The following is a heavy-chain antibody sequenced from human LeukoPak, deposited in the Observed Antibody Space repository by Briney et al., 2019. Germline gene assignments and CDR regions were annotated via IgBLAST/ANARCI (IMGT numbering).Heavy chain of an antibody. J-gene: IGHJ4*02. CDR3: ARDLGCSSTSCYIRGDFDY. V-gene: IGHV3-20*04. D-gene: IGHD2-2*02. CDR1: GFTFDDYG. CDR2: INWNGGST. Sequence: TGGSLRLSCAASGFTFDDYGMSWVRQAPGKGLEWVSGINWNGGSTGYADSVKGRFTISRDNAKNSLYLQMNSLRAEDTALYYCARDLGCSSTSCYIRGDFDYWGQGTLVTVSS.